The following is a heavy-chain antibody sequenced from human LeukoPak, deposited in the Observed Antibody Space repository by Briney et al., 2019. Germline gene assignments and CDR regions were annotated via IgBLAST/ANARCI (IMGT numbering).Heavy chain of an antibody. CDR1: GFTFSTNA. CDR3: AKGVYYDSSGYYLNYFDY. Sequence: GGSLRLSCLTSGFTFSTNAMSWVRQAPGKGLEWISGISGSGASTYYADSVKGRFTISRDNSKNTLYLQMNSLRAEDTAVYYCAKGVYYDSSGYYLNYFDYWGQGTLVTVSS. CDR2: ISGSGAST. J-gene: IGHJ4*02. V-gene: IGHV3-23*01. D-gene: IGHD3-22*01.